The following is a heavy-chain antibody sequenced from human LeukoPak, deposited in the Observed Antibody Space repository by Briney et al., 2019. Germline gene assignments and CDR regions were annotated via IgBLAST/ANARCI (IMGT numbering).Heavy chain of an antibody. J-gene: IGHJ4*02. CDR1: GYTFTSYD. D-gene: IGHD4-11*01. Sequence: ASVKVSCKASGYTFTSYDINWVRQATGQGLEWMGWMNPNSGNTGYAQKFQGRVTITADESTSTAYMELSSLRSEDTAVYYCASPLGRPNYDYSNYEDYWGQGTLVTVSS. V-gene: IGHV1-8*01. CDR3: ASPLGRPNYDYSNYEDY. CDR2: MNPNSGNT.